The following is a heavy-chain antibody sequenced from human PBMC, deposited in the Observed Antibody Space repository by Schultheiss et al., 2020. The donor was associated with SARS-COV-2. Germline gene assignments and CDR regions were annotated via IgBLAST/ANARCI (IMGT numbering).Heavy chain of an antibody. CDR2: IYHSGST. V-gene: IGHV4-39*07. Sequence: SETLSLTCTVSGGSISSSSYYWGWIRQPPGKGLEWIGSIYHSGSTYYNPSLKSRVTISVDTSKNQFSLKLSSVTAADTAVYYCAKDLRSGGSCYAYDYWGQGTLVTVSS. CDR3: AKDLRSGGSCYAYDY. CDR1: GGSISSSSYY. D-gene: IGHD2-15*01. J-gene: IGHJ4*02.